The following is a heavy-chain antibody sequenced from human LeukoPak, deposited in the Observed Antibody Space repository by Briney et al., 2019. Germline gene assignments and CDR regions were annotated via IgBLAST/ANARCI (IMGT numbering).Heavy chain of an antibody. CDR2: MHTSGST. J-gene: IGHJ4*02. Sequence: SETLSLTCTVSGGSISGYYWNWIRQPAGKGLEWIGRMHTSGSTSHNPSLKSRITMSVDRSKNQFSLKLSSVTAADTAVYYCVRDSGSGWYDYWGQGTLVTVSS. V-gene: IGHV4-4*07. CDR1: GGSISGYY. D-gene: IGHD6-19*01. CDR3: VRDSGSGWYDY.